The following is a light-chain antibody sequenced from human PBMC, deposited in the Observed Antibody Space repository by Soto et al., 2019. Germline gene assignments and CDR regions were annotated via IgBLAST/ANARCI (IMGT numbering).Light chain of an antibody. CDR2: EVV. Sequence: QSALTQPPSVSVSPGQSVTISCTGTKNDIGVYDFVSWYQHHPGKAPRLIIYEVVQRPSGVPDRFSGSKSGNTASLTVSGLQAADEADYFCKSYAGSNTYVFGSGTKVT. J-gene: IGLJ1*01. CDR3: KSYAGSNTYV. CDR1: KNDIGVYDF. V-gene: IGLV2-8*01.